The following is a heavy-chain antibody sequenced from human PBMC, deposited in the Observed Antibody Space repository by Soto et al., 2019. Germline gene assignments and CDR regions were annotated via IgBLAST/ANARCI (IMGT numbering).Heavy chain of an antibody. CDR3: TRDRGYQTFDF. V-gene: IGHV3-7*03. Sequence: EVHLAESGGGLVQPGGSLRLSCAASGFTFANYWMTWVRQAPGKEPERVANINNDGGETYYVDSVKGRFIISRDNTKNSLHLQMNSLRAEDTAVFYCTRDRGYQTFDFWGQGTLVTVSS. D-gene: IGHD2-2*01. CDR2: INNDGGET. CDR1: GFTFANYW. J-gene: IGHJ4*02.